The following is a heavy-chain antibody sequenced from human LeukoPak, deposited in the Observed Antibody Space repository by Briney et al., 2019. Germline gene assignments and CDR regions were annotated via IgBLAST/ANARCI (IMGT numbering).Heavy chain of an antibody. V-gene: IGHV3-7*01. D-gene: IGHD3-10*01. Sequence: GGPLRLSCAASGFTFSTYWMSWVRQAPGKGLEWVANIKQDGSEKYYVDSVKGRFTISRDNAKNTLYLQMNSLRAEDTAVYYCAGGLASGIYFNSPLGYWGQGTLVTVSS. J-gene: IGHJ4*02. CDR3: AGGLASGIYFNSPLGY. CDR2: IKQDGSEK. CDR1: GFTFSTYW.